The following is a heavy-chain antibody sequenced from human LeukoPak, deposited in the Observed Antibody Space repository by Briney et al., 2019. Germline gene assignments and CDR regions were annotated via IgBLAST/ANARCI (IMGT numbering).Heavy chain of an antibody. V-gene: IGHV3-66*01. J-gene: IGHJ3*02. CDR2: IYSGGST. D-gene: IGHD4-17*01. CDR1: GFTVSSNY. Sequence: QSGGSLRLSRAASGFTVSSNYMSWVRQAPGKGLEWVSVIYSGGSTYYADSVKGRFTISRDNSKNTLYLQMNSLRAEDTAVYYCAKDKPGEYGDYASAFDIWGQGTMVTVSS. CDR3: AKDKPGEYGDYASAFDI.